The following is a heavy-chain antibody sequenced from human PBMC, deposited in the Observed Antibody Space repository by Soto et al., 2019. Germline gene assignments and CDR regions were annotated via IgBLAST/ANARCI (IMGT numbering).Heavy chain of an antibody. V-gene: IGHV1-69*13. CDR2: IIPIFGTA. CDR1: GGTFSSYA. D-gene: IGHD2-2*01. Sequence: ASVKVSCKASGGTFSSYAISWVRQAPGQGLEWMGGIIPIFGTANYAQKFQGRVTITADESTSTAYMELSSLRSEDTAVYYCARVMRGRVVVPAAIDYYYYGMDVWGQGTTVTVSS. J-gene: IGHJ6*02. CDR3: ARVMRGRVVVPAAIDYYYYGMDV.